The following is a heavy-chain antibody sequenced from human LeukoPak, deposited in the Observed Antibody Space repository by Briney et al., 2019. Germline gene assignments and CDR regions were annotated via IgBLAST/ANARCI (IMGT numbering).Heavy chain of an antibody. Sequence: GGSLRLSCAASGFTFSSYAMHWVRQAPGKGLEWVAVVSYDGSNKYYADSVKGRFTISRDNSKNTLYLQMNSLRAEDTAVYYCAKDQPTYLAAAEAYDAFDIWGQGTMVTVSS. CDR1: GFTFSSYA. CDR3: AKDQPTYLAAAEAYDAFDI. CDR2: VSYDGSNK. J-gene: IGHJ3*02. D-gene: IGHD6-13*01. V-gene: IGHV3-30-3*01.